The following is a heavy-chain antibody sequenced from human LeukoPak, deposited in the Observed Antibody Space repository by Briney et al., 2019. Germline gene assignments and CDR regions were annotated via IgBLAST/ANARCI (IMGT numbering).Heavy chain of an antibody. CDR2: IYYSGST. Sequence: PSEALSLTCTVAGGSISSYYWSWIRQAPGKGREWIGYIYYSGSTNYNPSLKSRVTISVDTSKNQFSLKLSSVTAADTAVYYCARDLPDYYMDVWGKGTTVTVSS. CDR3: ARDLPDYYMDV. CDR1: GGSISSYY. V-gene: IGHV4-59*12. J-gene: IGHJ6*03.